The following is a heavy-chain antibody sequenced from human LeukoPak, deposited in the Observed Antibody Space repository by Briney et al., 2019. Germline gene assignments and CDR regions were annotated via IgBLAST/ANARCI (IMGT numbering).Heavy chain of an antibody. CDR2: IIPIFGTA. CDR1: GNTFSSYA. Sequence: SVKVSCKASGNTFSSYAISWVRQAPGQGLEWMGGIIPIFGTANYAQKFQGRVTITADESTSTAYMELSSLRSEDTAVYYCARTPPYSSGWFFDYWGQGTLVTVSS. D-gene: IGHD6-19*01. J-gene: IGHJ4*02. CDR3: ARTPPYSSGWFFDY. V-gene: IGHV1-69*13.